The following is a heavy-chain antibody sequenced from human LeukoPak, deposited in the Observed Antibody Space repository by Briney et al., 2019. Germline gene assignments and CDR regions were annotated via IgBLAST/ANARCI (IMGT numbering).Heavy chain of an antibody. Sequence: GESLQISCQGSGYTFTSYWIGWARQLPGKGLEWMGIIYPGDSHIRYSPSFQGQVTISADKSISTAYLQWSSLKASGTAMYYCARQFGGNSEFDYWGQGTLVTVSS. CDR2: IYPGDSHI. J-gene: IGHJ4*02. CDR1: GYTFTSYW. V-gene: IGHV5-51*01. D-gene: IGHD4-23*01. CDR3: ARQFGGNSEFDY.